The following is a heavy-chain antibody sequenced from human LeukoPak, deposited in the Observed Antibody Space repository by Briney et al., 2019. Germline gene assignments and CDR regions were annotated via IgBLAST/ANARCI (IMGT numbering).Heavy chain of an antibody. V-gene: IGHV3-49*04. CDR3: ARDKMAETDVLDV. D-gene: IGHD2-8*01. J-gene: IGHJ3*01. CDR1: GFTFGDYA. Sequence: PGGSLRLSCTTSGFTFGDYAMSWVRQAPRKGLEWVGFIRSKSHGGTTDYAASVKGRFIISRDDSKSIAYLQMDSLKTEDTAVYYCARDKMAETDVLDVWGQGTIVTVSA. CDR2: IRSKSHGGTT.